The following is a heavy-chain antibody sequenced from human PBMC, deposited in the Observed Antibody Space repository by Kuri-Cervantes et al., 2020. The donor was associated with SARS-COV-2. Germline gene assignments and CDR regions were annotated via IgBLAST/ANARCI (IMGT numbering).Heavy chain of an antibody. CDR2: INPNSGGT. CDR3: AKTERLGYSSSWYLDY. J-gene: IGHJ4*02. Sequence: GGSLRLSCKASGYTFTGYYTHWVRQAPGQGLEWMGRINPNSGGTNYAQKFQGRVTMTRDTSISTAYMELSRLRSDDTAVYYCAKTERLGYSSSWYLDYWGQGTLVTVSS. CDR1: GYTFTGYY. D-gene: IGHD6-13*01. V-gene: IGHV1-2*06.